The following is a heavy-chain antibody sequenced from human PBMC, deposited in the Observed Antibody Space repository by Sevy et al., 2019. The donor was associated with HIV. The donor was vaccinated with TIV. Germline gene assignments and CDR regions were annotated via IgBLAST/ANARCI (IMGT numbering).Heavy chain of an antibody. CDR1: GFTFSTYG. CDR2: ISASGGTT. CDR3: AKDRRPGYNYGVFDQ. Sequence: GGSLRLSCAASGFTFSTYGMNWVRQVPGKGLEWVSSISASGGTTSYADSVKGQFTISRDNSKNTLYLQMNSLAVEATGIYYCAKDRRPGYNYGVFDQWGQGTLVTVSS. V-gene: IGHV3-23*01. D-gene: IGHD5-18*01. J-gene: IGHJ4*02.